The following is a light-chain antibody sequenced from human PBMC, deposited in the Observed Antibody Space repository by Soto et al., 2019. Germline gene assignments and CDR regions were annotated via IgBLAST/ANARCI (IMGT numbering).Light chain of an antibody. CDR1: SRDVGGHDY. J-gene: IGLJ2*01. CDR3: SSYVTGNSLI. Sequence: QSVLTQPPSASGSPGQSVTISCTGTSRDVGGHDYVSWYQQHPGKAPKLMIYELNKRPSGVPDRFSGSKSGDTASLTVSGLQSEDEAHYYCSSYVTGNSLIFGGGTQLTVL. V-gene: IGLV2-8*01. CDR2: ELN.